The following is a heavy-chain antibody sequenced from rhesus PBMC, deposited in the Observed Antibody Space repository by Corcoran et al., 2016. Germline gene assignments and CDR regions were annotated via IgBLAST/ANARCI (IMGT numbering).Heavy chain of an antibody. V-gene: IGHV4S14*01. D-gene: IGHD2-8*01. J-gene: IGHJ6*01. CDR3: ARAPGNCRGGVCYYGLDS. CDR2: IKGSGGSN. CDR1: GYSIKSKP. Sequence: QVQLQESGPGLVKPSETLSLPCAVSGYSIKSKPWNRIRHPPGKGPEWIGSIKGSGGSNYFNPSLKSRVTLSVDTSKNQFSLKLSAVTAADTAVYYCARAPGNCRGGVCYYGLDSWGQGVVVTVSS.